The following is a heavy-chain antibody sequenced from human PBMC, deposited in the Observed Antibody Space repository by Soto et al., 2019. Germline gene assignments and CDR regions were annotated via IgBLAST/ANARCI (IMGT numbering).Heavy chain of an antibody. J-gene: IGHJ4*02. D-gene: IGHD5-12*01. CDR1: GGSFSGYY. CDR2: INHSGST. CDR3: ARGPYRPISNPKPFDY. Sequence: SETLSLTCAVYGGSFSGYYWSWIRQPPGKGLEWIGEINHSGSTNYNPSLKSRVTISVDTSKNQFSLKLSSVTAADTAVYYCARGPYRPISNPKPFDYWGQGTLVIVSS. V-gene: IGHV4-34*01.